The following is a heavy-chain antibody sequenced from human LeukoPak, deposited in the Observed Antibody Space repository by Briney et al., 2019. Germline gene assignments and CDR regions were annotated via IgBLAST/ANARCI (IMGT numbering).Heavy chain of an antibody. CDR1: GFTFSSYS. D-gene: IGHD2-2*01. J-gene: IGHJ4*02. CDR2: ISSSSSYI. Sequence: GGSLRLSCVASGFTFSSYSMKWVRRAPGKGLEWVSSISSSSSYIDYADSVKGRFTISRDNAKNSLYLQMKSLRAEDTAVYYCAKAYCSSTSCPPYFDYWGQGTLVTVSS. V-gene: IGHV3-21*04. CDR3: AKAYCSSTSCPPYFDY.